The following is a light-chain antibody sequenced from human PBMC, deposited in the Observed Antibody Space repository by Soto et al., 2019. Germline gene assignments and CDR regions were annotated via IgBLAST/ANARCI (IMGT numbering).Light chain of an antibody. J-gene: IGLJ3*02. CDR2: EVT. CDR1: SSDIGSSNY. CDR3: SSYTNINTRV. V-gene: IGLV2-14*01. Sequence: QSVLTQPASVSGSPGQSITISCTGTSSDIGSSNYVSWYQQHPGKAPKLMIYEVTNRPSGVSNRFSGSKSGNTASLTISGLRAEDEADYFCSSYTNINTRVFGGGTQLTVL.